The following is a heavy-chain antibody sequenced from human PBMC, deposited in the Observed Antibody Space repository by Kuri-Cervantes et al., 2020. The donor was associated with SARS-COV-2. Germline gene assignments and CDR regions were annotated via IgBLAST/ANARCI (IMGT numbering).Heavy chain of an antibody. CDR2: ISSSSSYI. Sequence: GESLKISCAASGFTFSSYEMNWVRQAPGKGLEWVSSISSSSSYIYYADSVKGRFTISRDNAKNSLYLQMNSLRAEDTAVYYCARKIITGTGGAFDYWGQGTLVTVSS. J-gene: IGHJ4*02. CDR3: ARKIITGTGGAFDY. CDR1: GFTFSSYE. V-gene: IGHV3-21*01. D-gene: IGHD1/OR15-1a*01.